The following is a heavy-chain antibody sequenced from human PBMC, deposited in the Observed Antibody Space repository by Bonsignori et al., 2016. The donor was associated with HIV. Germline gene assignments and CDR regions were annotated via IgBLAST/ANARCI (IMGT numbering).Heavy chain of an antibody. CDR1: GFTFDDYA. J-gene: IGHJ3*02. CDR3: AKDIPYGDYVWVGAFDI. CDR2: ISWNSGSI. V-gene: IGHV3-9*01. Sequence: GGSLRLSCAASGFTFDDYAMHWVRQAPGKGLEWVSGISWNSGSIGYADSVKGRFTISRDNAKNSLYLQMNSLRAEDTALYYCAKDIPYGDYVWVGAFDIWGQGTMVTVSS. D-gene: IGHD4-17*01.